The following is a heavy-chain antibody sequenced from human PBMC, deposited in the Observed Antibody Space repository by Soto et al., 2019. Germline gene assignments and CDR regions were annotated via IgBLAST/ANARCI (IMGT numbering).Heavy chain of an antibody. CDR1: GFTFSSYG. J-gene: IGHJ4*02. CDR3: AAWFGAFDY. V-gene: IGHV3-30*03. D-gene: IGHD3-10*01. Sequence: QVQLVESGGGVVQPGRSLRLSCAASGFTFSSYGMHWVRQTPGKGLEWVAFISYDGSNKYYADSVKGRFTISRDNSKNTLYLQMNSLRAEDTAVYYCAAWFGAFDYWGKGPLVTVSS. CDR2: ISYDGSNK.